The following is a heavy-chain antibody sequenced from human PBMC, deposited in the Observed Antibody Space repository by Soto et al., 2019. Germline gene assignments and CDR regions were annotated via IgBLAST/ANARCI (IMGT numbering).Heavy chain of an antibody. V-gene: IGHV3-72*01. CDR2: IRNRPNSYTT. CDR3: VRDSGRGFYFDE. CDR1: GFTFSDHY. J-gene: IGHJ4*02. Sequence: EVKLVESGGGLVQPGGSLSLSCAASGFTFSDHYMDWVRQAPGKGLEWVGRIRNRPNSYTTQYAASVKGRFAVLRDDSENLVYMQMNGRKPEDTVVYYCVRDSGRGFYFDEWGQGARVTVSS. D-gene: IGHD3-10*01.